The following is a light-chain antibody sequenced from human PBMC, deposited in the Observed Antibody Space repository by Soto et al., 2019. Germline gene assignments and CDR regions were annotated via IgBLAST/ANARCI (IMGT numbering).Light chain of an antibody. CDR2: SFN. V-gene: IGLV1-44*01. Sequence: QSVLTQPPSASGAPGQRVTISCSGSSSNIDSNSVNWYQHLPGMAPKLLISSFNQRPSGVPDRFSGSKSGNTASLTISGLQAEDEADYYCCSYAGSHVFGTGTKVTVL. CDR3: CSYAGSHV. J-gene: IGLJ1*01. CDR1: SSNIDSNS.